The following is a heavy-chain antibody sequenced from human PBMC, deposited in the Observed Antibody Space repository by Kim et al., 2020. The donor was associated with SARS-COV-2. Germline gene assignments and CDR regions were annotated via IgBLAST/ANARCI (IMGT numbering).Heavy chain of an antibody. CDR1: GFTFSSYS. CDR2: ISSSSSTI. Sequence: GGSLRLSCAASGFTFSSYSMNWVRQAPGKGLEWVSYISSSSSTIYYADSVKGRFTISRDNAKNSLYLQMNSLRDEDTAVYYCARDLLLLWFGELLDDPLGMDVWGQGTTVTVSS. D-gene: IGHD3-10*01. V-gene: IGHV3-48*02. CDR3: ARDLLLLWFGELLDDPLGMDV. J-gene: IGHJ6*02.